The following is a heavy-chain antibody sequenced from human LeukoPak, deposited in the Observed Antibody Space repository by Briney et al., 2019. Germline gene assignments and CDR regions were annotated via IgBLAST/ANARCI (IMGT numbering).Heavy chain of an antibody. CDR3: VRIDYSNAFDI. J-gene: IGHJ3*02. CDR1: GYTFSNFD. Sequence: ASVKVSCKASGYTFSNFDINWVRQATGQGLEWMGWMNPKTGNTGSAQKLQGRVTISGDTSISTAYMELSSLRSEDTAVYYCVRIDYSNAFDIWGQGTMVTVSS. D-gene: IGHD4-11*01. V-gene: IGHV1-8*01. CDR2: MNPKTGNT.